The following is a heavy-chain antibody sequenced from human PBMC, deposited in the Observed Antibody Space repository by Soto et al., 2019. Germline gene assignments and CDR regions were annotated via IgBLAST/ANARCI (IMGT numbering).Heavy chain of an antibody. D-gene: IGHD4-17*01. CDR1: GYTFTGYY. Sequence: QVQLVQSGAEVKKPGASVKVSCKASGYTFTGYYMHWVRQAPGQGLEWMGWINPNSRGTNYAHKFQGRVTMTSDTSISTAYMELSRLRSDDTAVYYCARPHTVTTVVGACDIWGQGTIVTVSS. J-gene: IGHJ3*02. CDR3: ARPHTVTTVVGACDI. V-gene: IGHV1-2*02. CDR2: INPNSRGT.